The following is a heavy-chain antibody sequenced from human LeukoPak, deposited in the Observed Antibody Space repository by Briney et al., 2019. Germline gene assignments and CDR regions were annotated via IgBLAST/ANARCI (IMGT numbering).Heavy chain of an antibody. J-gene: IGHJ4*02. CDR1: GYSFTSYW. Sequence: SGESLKISCKGSGYSFTSYWISWVRQMPGKGLEWMGRIDPSDSYTNYSSSFQGHVTISADKSISTAYLQWSSPKASDTAMYYCAKSRRGFGEGLDYWGQGTLVTVSS. CDR3: AKSRRGFGEGLDY. CDR2: IDPSDSYT. V-gene: IGHV5-10-1*01. D-gene: IGHD3-10*01.